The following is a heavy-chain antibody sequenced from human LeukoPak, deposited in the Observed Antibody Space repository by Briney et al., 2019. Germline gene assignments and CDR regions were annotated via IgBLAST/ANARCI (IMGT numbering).Heavy chain of an antibody. Sequence: PSETLSLTCTVSGGSISSSSYYWGWIRQPPGKGLEWIGGIYYSGSTYYNPSLKSRVTISVDTSKNQFSLKLSSVTAADTAVYYCARRRYFDLWGRGTLVTVSS. CDR3: ARRRYFDL. J-gene: IGHJ2*01. V-gene: IGHV4-39*01. CDR2: IYYSGST. CDR1: GGSISSSSYY.